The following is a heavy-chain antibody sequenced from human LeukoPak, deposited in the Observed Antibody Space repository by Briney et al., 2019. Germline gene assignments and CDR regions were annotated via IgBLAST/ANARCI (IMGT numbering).Heavy chain of an antibody. CDR2: ISCDGTDP. Sequence: GGSLRLSCAASGFTFNIHWMHWVRQASGKGLVWVAGISCDGTDPKYAESVKGRFTIPRDNGENTLYLQMKSLRNEDTALYYCARELGDMDVWGKGTTVTVSS. CDR1: GFTFNIHW. CDR3: ARELGDMDV. V-gene: IGHV3-74*01. J-gene: IGHJ6*03. D-gene: IGHD3-3*01.